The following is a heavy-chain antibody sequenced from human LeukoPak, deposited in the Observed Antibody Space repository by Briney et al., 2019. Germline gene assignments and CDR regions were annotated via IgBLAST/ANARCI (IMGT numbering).Heavy chain of an antibody. CDR3: ASGGPYYYGSGSYPH. D-gene: IGHD3-10*01. V-gene: IGHV4-34*01. CDR1: GGSFSGYY. CDR2: INHSEST. J-gene: IGHJ4*02. Sequence: SETLSLTCAVYGGSFSGYYWSWIRQPPGKGLEWIGEINHSESTDYNPSLKSRVTISVDTSKNQFSLKLSSVTAADTAVYYCASGGPYYYGSGSYPHWGQGTLVTVSS.